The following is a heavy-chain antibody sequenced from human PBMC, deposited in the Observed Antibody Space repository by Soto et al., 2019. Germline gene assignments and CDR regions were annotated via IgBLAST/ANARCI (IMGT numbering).Heavy chain of an antibody. CDR1: GYTFTSYG. D-gene: IGHD6-25*01. Sequence: ASVKVSCKASGYTFTSYGISWVRQAPGQGLEWMGWISAYNGSTNYAQKLQGRVTMTTDTSTSTAYMELRSLRSDDTAVYYCARDRLPYNWFDPWGQGTLVTVSS. V-gene: IGHV1-18*04. J-gene: IGHJ5*02. CDR3: ARDRLPYNWFDP. CDR2: ISAYNGST.